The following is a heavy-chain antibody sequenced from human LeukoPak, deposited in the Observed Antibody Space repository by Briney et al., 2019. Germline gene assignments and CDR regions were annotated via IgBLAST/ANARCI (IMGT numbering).Heavy chain of an antibody. CDR1: GFTFSSYG. CDR3: AKDQAIRYFDWLLDY. Sequence: PGGSLRLSCAASGFTFSSYGMHWVRQAPGKGREWVAVISYDGSNKYYADSVKGRFTISRDNSKNTLYLQMNSLRAEDTAVYYCAKDQAIRYFDWLLDYWGRGTLVTVSS. CDR2: ISYDGSNK. V-gene: IGHV3-30*18. D-gene: IGHD3-9*01. J-gene: IGHJ4*02.